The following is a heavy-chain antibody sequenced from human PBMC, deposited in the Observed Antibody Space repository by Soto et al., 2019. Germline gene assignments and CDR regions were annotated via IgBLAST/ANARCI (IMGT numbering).Heavy chain of an antibody. V-gene: IGHV3-23*01. CDR2: ISGSGGST. D-gene: IGHD3-22*01. CDR3: ALRTTYYYDSSGSP. J-gene: IGHJ5*02. CDR1: GFTFSSYA. Sequence: PGGSLRLSCAASGFTFSSYAMSWVRQAPGKGLEWVSAISGSGGSTYYADSVKGRFTISRDNSKNTLYLQMNSLRAEDTAVYYCALRTTYYYDSSGSPWGQGTLVTVSS.